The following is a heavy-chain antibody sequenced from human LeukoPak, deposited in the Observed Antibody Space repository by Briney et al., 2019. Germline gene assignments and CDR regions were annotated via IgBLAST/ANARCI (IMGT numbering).Heavy chain of an antibody. CDR3: ARTNILTGTPSGY. Sequence: ASVKVSCKASGYTFTSYDINWVRQATGQGLEWMGWMNPNSGNTGYAQKFQGRVTITRDTSASTAYMELSSLRSEDTAVYYCARTNILTGTPSGYWGQGTLVTVSS. V-gene: IGHV1-8*01. J-gene: IGHJ4*02. CDR1: GYTFTSYD. CDR2: MNPNSGNT. D-gene: IGHD3-9*01.